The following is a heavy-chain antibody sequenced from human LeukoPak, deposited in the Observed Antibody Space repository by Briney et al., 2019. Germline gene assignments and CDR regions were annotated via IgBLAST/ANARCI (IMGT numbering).Heavy chain of an antibody. CDR3: ASLLWFGEFAYYYYGMDV. CDR2: INPNSGGT. Sequence: ASVKVSCKASGYTFTGYYMHWVRQAPGQGLEWMGWINPNSGGTNYAQKFQGRVTMTRDTSIGTAYMELSRLRSDDTAVYYCASLLWFGEFAYYYYGMDVWGQGTTVTVSS. D-gene: IGHD3-10*01. J-gene: IGHJ6*02. CDR1: GYTFTGYY. V-gene: IGHV1-2*02.